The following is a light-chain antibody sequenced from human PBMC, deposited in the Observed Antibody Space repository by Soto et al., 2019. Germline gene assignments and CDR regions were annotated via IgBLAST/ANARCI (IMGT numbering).Light chain of an antibody. CDR3: QQYGSSPDLFT. V-gene: IGKV3-20*01. CDR1: HSVSNNY. CDR2: GAS. Sequence: EIVLTQSPGSLSLSPGQRATLSCRASHSVSNNYLAWYQQKPGQAPRLLIYGASNRATGIPDRFSGSESGTDFPRTVGRLEPEGVAVYYCQQYGSSPDLFTFGPGTKVDIK. J-gene: IGKJ3*01.